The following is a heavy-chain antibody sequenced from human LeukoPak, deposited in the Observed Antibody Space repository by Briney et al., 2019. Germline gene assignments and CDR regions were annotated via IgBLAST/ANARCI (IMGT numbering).Heavy chain of an antibody. CDR2: INSDGSST. J-gene: IGHJ4*02. CDR3: ARGPANYGSGSYLNY. Sequence: GGSLRLSCAASGFTLSSYWMHWVRQAPGKGLVWVSRINSDGSSTSYADPVKGRFTISRDNAKNTLYLQMNSLRAEDTAVYYCARGPANYGSGSYLNYWGQGTLVTVSS. D-gene: IGHD3-10*01. V-gene: IGHV3-74*01. CDR1: GFTLSSYW.